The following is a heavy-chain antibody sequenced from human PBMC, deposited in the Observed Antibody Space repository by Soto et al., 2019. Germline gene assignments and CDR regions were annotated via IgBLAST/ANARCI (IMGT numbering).Heavy chain of an antibody. V-gene: IGHV3-30-3*01. CDR2: ISYDGSNK. CDR3: ARVYSSSFSLKASGMDV. Sequence: QVQLVESGGGVVQPGRSLRLSCAASGFTFSSYAMHWVRQAPGKGLEWVAVISYDGSNKYYADSVKGRFTISRDNSKNTLYLQMNSLSAEDTAVYYCARVYSSSFSLKASGMDVWGQGTTVTVSS. D-gene: IGHD6-6*01. CDR1: GFTFSSYA. J-gene: IGHJ6*02.